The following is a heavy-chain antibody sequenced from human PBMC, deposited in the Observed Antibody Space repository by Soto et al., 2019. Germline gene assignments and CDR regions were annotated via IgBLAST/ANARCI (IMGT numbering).Heavy chain of an antibody. V-gene: IGHV3-23*01. D-gene: IGHD3-16*02. Sequence: EVQLLESGGGLVQPGGSLRLSCAASGFTFSSYAMSWVRQAPGKGLEWVSAISGSGGSTYYADSVKGRFTISRDNSKNTLYLQMNSLRAEDTAVYYCAGCSSYVWGSYRYLYYWGQGTLVTVSS. CDR2: ISGSGGST. CDR3: AGCSSYVWGSYRYLYY. J-gene: IGHJ4*02. CDR1: GFTFSSYA.